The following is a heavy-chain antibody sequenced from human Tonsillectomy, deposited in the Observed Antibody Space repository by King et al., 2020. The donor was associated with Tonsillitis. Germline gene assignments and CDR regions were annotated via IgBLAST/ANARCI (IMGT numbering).Heavy chain of an antibody. CDR1: GGSISSDDYY. CDR2: IYYSGST. V-gene: IGHV4-30-4*01. J-gene: IGHJ2*01. CDR3: ARGNPPTTPNDL. Sequence: VQLQESGPGLVKPSQTLSLTCTVSGGSISSDDYYWSWIRQPPGKGLEWIGYIYYSGSTYYNPSLKSRVTISVDTSKNQFSLKLTSMTAADTAVYYCARGNPPTTPNDLWGRGTLVTVSS. D-gene: IGHD4-17*01.